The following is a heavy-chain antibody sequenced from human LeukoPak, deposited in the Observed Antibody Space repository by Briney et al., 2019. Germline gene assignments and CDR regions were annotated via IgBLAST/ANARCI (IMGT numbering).Heavy chain of an antibody. J-gene: IGHJ3*02. CDR3: ARDTYFPRGVPAAQHDAFDI. V-gene: IGHV3-21*01. CDR1: GFTLSNYN. Sequence: GGSLRLSCAASGFTLSNYNMNWVRQAPGKGLEWVSSISSSSSYIYYADSVKGRFTISRDNAKNSLYLQMHSLRAEDTAVYYCARDTYFPRGVPAAQHDAFDIWGQGTMVTVSS. CDR2: ISSSSSYI. D-gene: IGHD2-2*01.